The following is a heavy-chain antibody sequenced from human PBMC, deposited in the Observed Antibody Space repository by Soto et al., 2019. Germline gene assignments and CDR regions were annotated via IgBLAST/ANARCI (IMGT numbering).Heavy chain of an antibody. Sequence: GGSLRLSCAASGFTFSSYAMSWVRQAPGKGLEWVSAISGSGGSTYYADSVKGRFTIPRDNSKNTLYLQMNSLRAEDTAVYYCAIETRMTTVIRWFDPWGQGTLVTVSS. CDR1: GFTFSSYA. J-gene: IGHJ5*02. CDR3: AIETRMTTVIRWFDP. CDR2: ISGSGGST. D-gene: IGHD4-4*01. V-gene: IGHV3-23*01.